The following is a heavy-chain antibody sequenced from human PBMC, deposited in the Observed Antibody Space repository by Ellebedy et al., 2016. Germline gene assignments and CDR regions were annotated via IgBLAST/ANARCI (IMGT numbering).Heavy chain of an antibody. CDR2: IFHNGNT. Sequence: SETLSLTXTVSGASITSNDWWIWVRQAPGKGLEWIGQIFHNGNTNYSPSLKSRVTMLVDKSKNQFSLNVSSVTAADTAVYYCAKAGADSFHGLDVWGQGATVTVS. J-gene: IGHJ6*02. D-gene: IGHD6-19*01. V-gene: IGHV4-4*02. CDR3: AKAGADSFHGLDV. CDR1: GASITSNDW.